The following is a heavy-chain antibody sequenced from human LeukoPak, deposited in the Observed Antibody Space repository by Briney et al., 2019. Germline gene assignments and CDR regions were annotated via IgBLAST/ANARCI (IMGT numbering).Heavy chain of an antibody. J-gene: IGHJ4*02. D-gene: IGHD4-17*01. CDR3: ARDRSDSGDYVLLDS. Sequence: GASVKVSCKASGGTFSSYAISWVRQAPGQGLEWMGGIIPIFGTANYAQKFQGRVTITTDESTSTAYMELRSLRSDDTAVYYCARDRSDSGDYVLLDSWGQGTLVTVSS. CDR2: IIPIFGTA. V-gene: IGHV1-69*05. CDR1: GGTFSSYA.